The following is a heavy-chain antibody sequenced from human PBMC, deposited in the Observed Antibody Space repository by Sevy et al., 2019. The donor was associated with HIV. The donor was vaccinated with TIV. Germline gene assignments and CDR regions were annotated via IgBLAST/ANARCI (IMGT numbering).Heavy chain of an antibody. CDR2: ISAYNGNT. D-gene: IGHD1-26*01. CDR3: GRDLGVGAVADYYYYMDV. V-gene: IGHV1-18*01. J-gene: IGHJ6*03. CDR1: GYTFTSYG. Sequence: ASVKVSCKASGYTFTSYGISWVRQAPGQGLEWMGWISAYNGNTNYAQKLQGRVTMTTDTSTSTAYMELRSLRSDDTAGYYCGRDLGVGAVADYYYYMDVWGKGTTVTVSS.